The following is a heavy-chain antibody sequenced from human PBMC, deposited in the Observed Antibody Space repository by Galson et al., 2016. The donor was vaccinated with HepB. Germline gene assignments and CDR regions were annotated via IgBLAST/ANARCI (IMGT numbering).Heavy chain of an antibody. CDR2: IRGSGGSP. J-gene: IGHJ4*02. Sequence: SLRLSCAASGFSFSNYAISWVRQTPGKGLEWVSDIRGSGGSPYYADSVLGRFTITGDNSKNTLYLQMNSLRAEDTALYYCAKAKDRGYDSGCLDNWGQGTLVIVSS. CDR1: GFSFSNYA. D-gene: IGHD6-19*01. CDR3: AKAKDRGYDSGCLDN. V-gene: IGHV3-23*01.